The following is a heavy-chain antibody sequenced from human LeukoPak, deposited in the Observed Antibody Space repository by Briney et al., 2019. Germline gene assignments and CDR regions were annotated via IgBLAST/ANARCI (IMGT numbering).Heavy chain of an antibody. CDR3: ARAASRVVPAAMGGYWFDP. J-gene: IGHJ5*02. D-gene: IGHD2-2*01. V-gene: IGHV1-18*01. CDR1: GYTFTSYG. Sequence: ASVKVSCKASGYTFTSYGISWVRQAPGQGLEWMGWISAYNGNTNYAQKLQGRVTMTTDTSTSTAYMELRSLRSDDTAVYYCARAASRVVPAAMGGYWFDPWGQGTLVTVSS. CDR2: ISAYNGNT.